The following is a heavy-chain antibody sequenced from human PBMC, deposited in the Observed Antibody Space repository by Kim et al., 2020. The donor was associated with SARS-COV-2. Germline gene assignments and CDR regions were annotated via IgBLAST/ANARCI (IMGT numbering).Heavy chain of an antibody. CDR2: IYYSGST. CDR1: GGSISSYY. CDR3: ASGGYSSSWYLPGTTQGVWFDP. Sequence: SETLSLTCTVSGGSISSYYWSWIRQPPGKGLEWIGYIYYSGSTNYNPSLKSRVTISVDTSKNQFSLKLSSVTAADTAVYYCASGGYSSSWYLPGTTQGVWFDPWGQGTLVTVSS. V-gene: IGHV4-59*01. D-gene: IGHD6-13*01. J-gene: IGHJ5*02.